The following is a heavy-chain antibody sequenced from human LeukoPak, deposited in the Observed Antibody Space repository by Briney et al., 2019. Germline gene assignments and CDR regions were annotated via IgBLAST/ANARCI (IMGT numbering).Heavy chain of an antibody. V-gene: IGHV3-23*01. Sequence: PGGSLRLSCAASGFTCSRNAMIWVRQAPGKGLEWVSAISGSGSDTYYADSVTGRFTISRDNSKNTVYLRMNSLRAEDTAIYYCAKDPWGSRGYFDYWGQGTLVTVSS. CDR3: AKDPWGSRGYFDY. CDR1: GFTCSRNA. D-gene: IGHD7-27*01. CDR2: ISGSGSDT. J-gene: IGHJ4*02.